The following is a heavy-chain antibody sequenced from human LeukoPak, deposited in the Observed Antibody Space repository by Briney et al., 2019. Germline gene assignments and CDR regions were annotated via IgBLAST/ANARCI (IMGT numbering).Heavy chain of an antibody. V-gene: IGHV3-64D*06. J-gene: IGHJ4*02. CDR1: GFTFSTYV. CDR3: VRGTGY. CDR2: ISSNGDNT. Sequence: GGSLRLCCSVSGFTFSTYVMHWVRQAPGKGLEYVSAISSNGDNTYYADSVKGRFTISRDNSKNTLYLQMSSLRADDTAVYYCVRGTGYWGQGTLVTVSS.